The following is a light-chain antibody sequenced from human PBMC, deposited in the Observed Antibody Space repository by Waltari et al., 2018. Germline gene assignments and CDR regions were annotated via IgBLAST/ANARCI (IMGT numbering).Light chain of an antibody. CDR3: LSADSSGTSKV. Sequence: SYELPQPPSVSVSPGQTARITCAGDAFPKHYAFWYQQKPGQAPVLIIDKDTQRPSGIPERFSGSSSGTTVTMTISGVQAEDEADYYCLSADSSGTSKVFGGGTKLTVL. J-gene: IGLJ3*02. CDR2: KDT. CDR1: AFPKHY. V-gene: IGLV3-25*03.